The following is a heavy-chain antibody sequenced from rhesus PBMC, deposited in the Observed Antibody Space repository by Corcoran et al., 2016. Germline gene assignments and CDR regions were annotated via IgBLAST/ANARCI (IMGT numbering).Heavy chain of an antibody. CDR2: IYGGGGAT. Sequence: QVQLQESGPGLVKPSETLSLTCAVSGGSISDSFFWSWVRQPPGKGPEWIGYIYGGGGATSNNTSLKNRVTISRDTSKNQFSLKLSSVTAADTAVYYCARGPPEWELQGYYFDYWGQGVLVTVSS. CDR1: GGSISDSFF. CDR3: ARGPPEWELQGYYFDY. J-gene: IGHJ4*01. V-gene: IGHV4-106*01. D-gene: IGHD1-44*02.